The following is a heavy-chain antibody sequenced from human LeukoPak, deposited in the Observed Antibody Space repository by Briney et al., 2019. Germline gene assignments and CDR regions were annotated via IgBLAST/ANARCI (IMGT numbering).Heavy chain of an antibody. Sequence: SVKVFCKASGGTFSSYAISWVRQAPGQGLEWMGGVIPIFGTANYAQKFQGRVTITADKSTSTAYMELSSLRSEDTAVYYCAGRRRRGYGSGSYYSGDYWGQGTLVTVSS. CDR1: GGTFSSYA. CDR3: AGRRRRGYGSGSYYSGDY. V-gene: IGHV1-69*06. J-gene: IGHJ4*02. CDR2: VIPIFGTA. D-gene: IGHD3-10*01.